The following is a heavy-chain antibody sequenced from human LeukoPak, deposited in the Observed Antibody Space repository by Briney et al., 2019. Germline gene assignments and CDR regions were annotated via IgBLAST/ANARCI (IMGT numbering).Heavy chain of an antibody. CDR2: IYYSGST. V-gene: IGHV4-59*12. CDR3: ARVGYYGSGTYFDGFDI. Sequence: SETLSLTCTVSGGSISSYYWSWIRQPPGEGLEWIGYIYYSGSTNYNPSLKSRVTISVDTSKNQFSLKLTSVTAADTAVYFCARVGYYGSGTYFDGFDIWGQGTMVTVSS. D-gene: IGHD3-10*01. CDR1: GGSISSYY. J-gene: IGHJ3*02.